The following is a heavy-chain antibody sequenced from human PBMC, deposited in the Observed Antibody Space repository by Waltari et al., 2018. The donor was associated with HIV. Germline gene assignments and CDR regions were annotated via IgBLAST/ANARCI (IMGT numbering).Heavy chain of an antibody. CDR3: ARRRWRTTMVFVVKGGVFDI. CDR1: GGSFNNFF. CDR2: INQSGKT. J-gene: IGHJ3*02. Sequence: QVQLQQWGAGLVKPAETLSLNCAFYGGSFNNFFWSFFLQTSEKGLEWIGEINQSGKTDYNPSLKGRVSLSIDPSKKQFYLKLTSMTVADTAIYYCARRRWRTTMVFVVKGGVFDIWGQGTEVTVSS. V-gene: IGHV4-34*02. D-gene: IGHD2-21*01.